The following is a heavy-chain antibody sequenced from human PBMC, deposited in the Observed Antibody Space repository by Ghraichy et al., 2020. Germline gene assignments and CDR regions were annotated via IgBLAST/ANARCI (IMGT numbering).Heavy chain of an antibody. Sequence: GGSLRLSCAASGFTFSNYAMSWVRQAPGKGLEWVASISGIGGSTYYADSVKGRFTISRDNFKNTVDVEMNSLTAEDSAVYYCVEGAYYYHSSVCSWRGLDIWGQGTKVTVSS. V-gene: IGHV3-23*01. D-gene: IGHD3-22*01. J-gene: IGHJ3*02. CDR2: ISGIGGST. CDR3: VEGAYYYHSSVCSWRGLDI. CDR1: GFTFSNYA.